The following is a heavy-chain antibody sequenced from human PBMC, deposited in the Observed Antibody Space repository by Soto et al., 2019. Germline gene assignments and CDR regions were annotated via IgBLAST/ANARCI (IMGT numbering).Heavy chain of an antibody. J-gene: IGHJ4*02. V-gene: IGHV4-59*01. D-gene: IGHD1-26*01. CDR2: IYYSGST. Sequence: QVQLQESGPGLVKPSETLSLTCTVSGGSISSYYWSWLRQPPGKGLEWIGYIYYSGSTNYNPSLKSRVTISVDTSKNQFSLKLNSVTAADTAVYYCARYSGSLQFDYWGQGTLVTVSS. CDR1: GGSISSYY. CDR3: ARYSGSLQFDY.